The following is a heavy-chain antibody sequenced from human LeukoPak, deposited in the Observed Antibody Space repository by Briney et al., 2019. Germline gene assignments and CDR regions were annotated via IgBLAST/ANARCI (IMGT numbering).Heavy chain of an antibody. CDR2: INSDGSNT. V-gene: IGHV3-74*01. Sequence: GGSLRLSCAASESSFRNFWMHWVRQVPGKGLVWVSRINSDGSNTAYADSVKGRFTISRDNAKNTLHLQMNDLRAEDTAVYYCACDSPHDHTVGFDYWGQGTLVTVSS. J-gene: IGHJ4*02. CDR3: ACDSPHDHTVGFDY. D-gene: IGHD2-21*01. CDR1: ESSFRNFW.